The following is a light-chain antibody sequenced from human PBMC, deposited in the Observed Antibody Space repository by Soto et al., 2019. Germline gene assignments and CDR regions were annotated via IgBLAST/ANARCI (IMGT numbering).Light chain of an antibody. CDR3: QQRSNWPPST. Sequence: IVLTQSPATLSLSPWERATLSCRASQSVSSYLAWYQQKPSQAPRLLIYDASNRATGIPARFSGSGSGTDFILTISSLEPEDFAVYYCQQRSNWPPSTFGQGTRLEIK. CDR2: DAS. J-gene: IGKJ5*01. V-gene: IGKV3-11*01. CDR1: QSVSSY.